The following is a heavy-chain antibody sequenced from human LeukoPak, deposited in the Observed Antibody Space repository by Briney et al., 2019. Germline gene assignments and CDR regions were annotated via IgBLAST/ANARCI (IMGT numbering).Heavy chain of an antibody. D-gene: IGHD1-14*01. CDR3: AREGILPHWYFDL. CDR2: ISSGSRYM. Sequence: GGSLRLSCAASGFTFSSYSMNWVRQAPGKGLEWVSSISSGSRYMYYADSVKGRFTISRDNAKNSLYLQMNSLRAEDTAVYYCAREGILPHWYFDLWGRGTLVTVSS. V-gene: IGHV3-21*01. J-gene: IGHJ2*01. CDR1: GFTFSSYS.